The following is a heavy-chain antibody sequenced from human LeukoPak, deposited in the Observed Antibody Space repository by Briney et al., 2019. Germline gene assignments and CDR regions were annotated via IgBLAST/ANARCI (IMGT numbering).Heavy chain of an antibody. D-gene: IGHD4-17*01. Sequence: GGSLRLSCAASGFTFSSYWMHWVRQTPGKGLVWVSGINGAGSSISYADSVKGRVTISRDNAKNTLYLQMNNLGAEDTAVYYCARGGDYKNDYWGQGTLVTVSS. J-gene: IGHJ4*02. CDR2: INGAGSSI. CDR3: ARGGDYKNDY. CDR1: GFTFSSYW. V-gene: IGHV3-74*01.